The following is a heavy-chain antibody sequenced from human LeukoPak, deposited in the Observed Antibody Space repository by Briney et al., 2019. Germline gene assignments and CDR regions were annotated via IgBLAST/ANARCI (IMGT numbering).Heavy chain of an antibody. V-gene: IGHV3-74*01. Sequence: GGSLRLSCTASGFTFGDYAMTWVRQAPGKGLVWVSRIDSDGSDTTYADSVKGRFTISRDNAKNTLYLQMNSLRAEDTAVYYCARAGYNWEHDYWGQGTLVTVSS. J-gene: IGHJ4*02. CDR2: IDSDGSDT. CDR1: GFTFGDYA. CDR3: ARAGYNWEHDY. D-gene: IGHD5-24*01.